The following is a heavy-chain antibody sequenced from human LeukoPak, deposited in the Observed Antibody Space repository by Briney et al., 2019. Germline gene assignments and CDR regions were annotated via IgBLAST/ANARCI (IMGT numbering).Heavy chain of an antibody. J-gene: IGHJ4*02. CDR1: GFTFSGYW. Sequence: PGGSLRLSYAASGFTFSGYWMSWVRQAPGKGLEWLANIKQDGSERYYVDSAKGRFTISRDNAKNSLFLQVNSLRVEDTAVYYCATTLGGYCDTTSCYTGRFDFWGQGTLVTVSS. CDR2: IKQDGSER. V-gene: IGHV3-7*01. D-gene: IGHD2-2*02. CDR3: ATTLGGYCDTTSCYTGRFDF.